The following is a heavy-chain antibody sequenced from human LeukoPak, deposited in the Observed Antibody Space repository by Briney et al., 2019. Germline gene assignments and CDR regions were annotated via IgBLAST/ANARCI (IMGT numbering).Heavy chain of an antibody. CDR3: AGRPTGYSSGYIH. Sequence: GGSLRLSCVASGGTFSNYAVSWVRQAPEKGLDWVSVISGSAHKIRYADSVKGRFTISRDNSENIVYLQMNNLRVEDTAVYYCAGRPTGYSSGYIHWGQGTLVTVSS. V-gene: IGHV3-23*01. CDR2: ISGSAHKI. D-gene: IGHD5-18*01. J-gene: IGHJ4*02. CDR1: GGTFSNYA.